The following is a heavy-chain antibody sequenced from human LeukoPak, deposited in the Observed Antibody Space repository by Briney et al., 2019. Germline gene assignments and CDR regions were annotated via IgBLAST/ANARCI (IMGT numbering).Heavy chain of an antibody. J-gene: IGHJ4*02. CDR3: ARGVSDIVVAPAAMGVDY. Sequence: TGGSLRVFCAASGFTFNSYGMHWVRQAPGKGLEWVAVIGYDGSNKYYADSVKGRFTISRDNSKNTLYLQMNNLRAEDTAVYYCARGVSDIVVAPAAMGVDYWGQGTLVTVSS. D-gene: IGHD2-2*01. CDR2: IGYDGSNK. CDR1: GFTFNSYG. V-gene: IGHV3-33*01.